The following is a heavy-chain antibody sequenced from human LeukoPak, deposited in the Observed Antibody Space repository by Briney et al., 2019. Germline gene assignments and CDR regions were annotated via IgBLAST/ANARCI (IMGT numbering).Heavy chain of an antibody. Sequence: GGSLRLSCAASGFTFSSYAMSWVRQAPGKGLELVSVIYSGGSTYYADSVKGRFTISRDNSMNTLYLQMNSLRAEDTAVYYCAREVGSGMDYWGQGTLVTVSS. V-gene: IGHV3-53*01. CDR1: GFTFSSYA. CDR2: IYSGGST. D-gene: IGHD6-25*01. J-gene: IGHJ4*02. CDR3: AREVGSGMDY.